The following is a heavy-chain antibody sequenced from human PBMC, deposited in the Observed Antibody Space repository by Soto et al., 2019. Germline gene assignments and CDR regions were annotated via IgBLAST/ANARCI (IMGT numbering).Heavy chain of an antibody. J-gene: IGHJ3*02. CDR3: ARAQVIGGYCTNGVCPDAFDI. Sequence: EVQLVESGGGLVQPGGSLRLSCAASGFTVSSNYMSWVRQAPGKGLEWVSVIYSGGSTYYADSVKGRFTISRHNSKNKLYLQMNGLRAEDTAVYYCARAQVIGGYCTNGVCPDAFDIWGQGTMVTVSS. D-gene: IGHD2-8*01. CDR2: IYSGGST. CDR1: GFTVSSNY. V-gene: IGHV3-53*04.